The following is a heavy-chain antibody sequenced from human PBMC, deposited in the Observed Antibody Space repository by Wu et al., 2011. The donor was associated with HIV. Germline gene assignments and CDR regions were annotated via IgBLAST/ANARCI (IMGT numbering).Heavy chain of an antibody. D-gene: IGHD3-22*01. J-gene: IGHJ4*02. CDR3: ARDRVGGYYYISSGYFGN. Sequence: QVHLVQSGAEVKKPGASVKVSCKASGYTFTDYYIHWVRQAPGQGLEWMGWINPSSGGTSYSEKFQGRVTMARDTSINTAYMELTRLTSDDTAVYFCARDRVGGYYYISSGYFGNWGQGTLVTVSS. CDR2: INPSSGGT. CDR1: GYTFTDYY. V-gene: IGHV1-2*02.